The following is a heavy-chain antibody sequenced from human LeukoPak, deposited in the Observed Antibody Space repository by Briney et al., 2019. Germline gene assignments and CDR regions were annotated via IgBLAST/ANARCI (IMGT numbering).Heavy chain of an antibody. CDR2: IYYNGNT. J-gene: IGHJ3*02. CDR3: AREGCNTTTCSSFFDI. Sequence: SETLSLTCTVSDASISTYYWSWIRQPPGKGLEWIGYIYYNGNTYYNPSLKSRLTLSIDTSKNQFSLNLTSVTAADTAVYYCAREGCNTTTCSSFFDIWGQGTMVTVSS. D-gene: IGHD2/OR15-2a*01. V-gene: IGHV4-59*01. CDR1: DASISTYY.